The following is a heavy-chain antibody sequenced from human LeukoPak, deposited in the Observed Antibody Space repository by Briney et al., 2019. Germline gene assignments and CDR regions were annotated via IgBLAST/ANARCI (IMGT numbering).Heavy chain of an antibody. J-gene: IGHJ4*02. V-gene: IGHV1-46*01. D-gene: IGHD2-21*02. CDR3: ARDYCGGDCYSNFDY. CDR1: GYTFTSYY. Sequence: ASVKVSCKASGYTFTSYYMHWVRQAPGQGLEWMGIINPSGGSTSYAQKFQGRVTMTRDMSTSTVYMELSSLRSEDTAVYYCARDYCGGDCYSNFDYWGQGTLVTVSS. CDR2: INPSGGST.